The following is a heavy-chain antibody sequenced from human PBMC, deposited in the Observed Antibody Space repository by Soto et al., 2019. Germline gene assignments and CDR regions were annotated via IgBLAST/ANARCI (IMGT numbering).Heavy chain of an antibody. D-gene: IGHD2-15*01. V-gene: IGHV1-69*13. CDR2: IIPIFGTA. Sequence: SAEATCKDCGGGKNCKAISWLHPSPGQGLEWMGGIIPIFGTANYAQKFQGRVTITADESTSTAYMELSSLRSEDTAVYYCAATLLGYCSGGSCATIDPWGQGTLVTVSS. J-gene: IGHJ5*02. CDR1: GGGKNCKA. CDR3: AATLLGYCSGGSCATIDP.